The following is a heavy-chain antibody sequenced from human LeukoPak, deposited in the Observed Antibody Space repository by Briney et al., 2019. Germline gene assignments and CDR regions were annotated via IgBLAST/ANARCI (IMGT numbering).Heavy chain of an antibody. CDR1: GFTFSGSA. CDR3: TRPRAGTTYCNWFDP. CDR2: MRNKANSYAT. D-gene: IGHD1-7*01. J-gene: IGHJ5*02. V-gene: IGHV3-73*01. Sequence: GGSLRLSCAASGFTFSGSAMHWVRQASGKGLEWVGRMRNKANSYATAYAASVKGRFTISRDDSKNTAYLQMNSLKTEDTAVYYCTRPRAGTTYCNWFDPWGQGTLVTVSS.